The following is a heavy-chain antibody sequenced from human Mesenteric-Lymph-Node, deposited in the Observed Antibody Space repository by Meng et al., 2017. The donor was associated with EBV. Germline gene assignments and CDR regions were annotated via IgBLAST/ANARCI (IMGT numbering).Heavy chain of an antibody. CDR3: AIGGVLSYYALDY. Sequence: QVPLKQWGAGLLQPSETLAIACPVYGGSFSGYYWSWIRQPPGKGLEWIGEINHSGSTNYNPSLKSRVTISVDTSKNQFSLKLSSVTAADTAVYYCAIGGVLSYYALDYWGQGTLVTVSS. CDR1: GGSFSGYY. J-gene: IGHJ4*02. V-gene: IGHV4-34*01. D-gene: IGHD1-26*01. CDR2: INHSGST.